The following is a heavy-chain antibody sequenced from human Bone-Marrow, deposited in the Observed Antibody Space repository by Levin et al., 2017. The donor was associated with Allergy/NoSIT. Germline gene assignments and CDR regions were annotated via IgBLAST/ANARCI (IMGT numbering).Heavy chain of an antibody. J-gene: IGHJ3*02. V-gene: IGHV3-33*01. CDR2: IWYDGNKK. D-gene: IGHD2-15*01. CDR1: GFTFSTYG. Sequence: QSGGSLRLSCAASGFTFSTYGMHWVRQSPGKGLEWVAVIWYDGNKKYYGDSVKGRFTISRDNSKSTLYLEMNSLRDDDTAVYYCARDWAVSGVGWGSDAFDIWGQGTMVTVSS. CDR3: ARDWAVSGVGWGSDAFDI.